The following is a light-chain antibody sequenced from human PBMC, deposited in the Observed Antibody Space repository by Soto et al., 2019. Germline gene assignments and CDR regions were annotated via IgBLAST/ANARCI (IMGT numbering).Light chain of an antibody. Sequence: SALTQPASVSGSAGRSITISCTGTSSDVGGYNYVSWYQQHPGKAPKLMIYEVSNRPSGVSNRFSGSKSGNTASLTISGLQAEDEADYYCSSYTSSSTSFGTGTKVTVL. J-gene: IGLJ1*01. CDR3: SSYTSSSTS. CDR2: EVS. V-gene: IGLV2-14*01. CDR1: SSDVGGYNY.